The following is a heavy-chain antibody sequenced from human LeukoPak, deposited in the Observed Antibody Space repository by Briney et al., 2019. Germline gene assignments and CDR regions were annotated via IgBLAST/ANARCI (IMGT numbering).Heavy chain of an antibody. J-gene: IGHJ4*02. CDR3: ASTSVDTHY. D-gene: IGHD5-18*01. CDR2: IRYDGSNK. Sequence: PGGSLILSCAASGFTFSSYGMHWVRQAPGKGLVEVAVIRYDGSNKNYADSVKGRFTISRDNSKNTLYLQMNSLRAEDTAVYYCASTSVDTHYWGQGTLVTVSS. CDR1: GFTFSSYG. V-gene: IGHV3-33*01.